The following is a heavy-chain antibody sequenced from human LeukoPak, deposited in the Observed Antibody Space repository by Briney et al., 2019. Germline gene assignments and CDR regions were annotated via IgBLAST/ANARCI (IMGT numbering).Heavy chain of an antibody. CDR3: ARGPHTRTYDQDNWFAP. Sequence: ASVKVSCKASGYTFTSYYMYWVRQAPGQGLEWMGIINPSGDNTNYAQKFQGRVTMTRDMSTTTVYMELSSLRSEDTAVYYCARGPHTRTYDQDNWFAPWGQGTLVTVSS. D-gene: IGHD3-3*01. CDR2: INPSGDNT. CDR1: GYTFTSYY. J-gene: IGHJ5*02. V-gene: IGHV1-46*01.